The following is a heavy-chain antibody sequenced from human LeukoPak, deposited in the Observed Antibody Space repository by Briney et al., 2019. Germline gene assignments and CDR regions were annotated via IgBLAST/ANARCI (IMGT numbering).Heavy chain of an antibody. Sequence: PSETLSLTCTVSGGSISSHYWSWIRQPPGKGLEWIGYIYYSGSTNYNPSLKSRVTISVDTSKNQFSLKLSSVTAADTAVYYCARAVRSSRWYAYYYYYMDVWGKGTTVTVSS. J-gene: IGHJ6*03. CDR2: IYYSGST. D-gene: IGHD6-13*01. CDR1: GGSISSHY. V-gene: IGHV4-59*11. CDR3: ARAVRSSRWYAYYYYYMDV.